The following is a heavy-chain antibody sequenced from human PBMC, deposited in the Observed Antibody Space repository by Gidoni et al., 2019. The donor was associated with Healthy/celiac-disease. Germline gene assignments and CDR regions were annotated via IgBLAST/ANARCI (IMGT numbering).Heavy chain of an antibody. D-gene: IGHD3-16*01. CDR1: GYTFTSYY. CDR3: ARDNLPKGGDYYYGMDV. V-gene: IGHV1-46*03. Sequence: QVQLVQSGAEVKKPVASVKVSCKASGYTFTSYYMHWVRQAPGQGLEWMGIINPSGGSTSYAQKFQGRVTMTRDTSTSTVYMELSSLRSEDTAVYYCARDNLPKGGDYYYGMDVWGQGTTVTVSS. J-gene: IGHJ6*02. CDR2: INPSGGST.